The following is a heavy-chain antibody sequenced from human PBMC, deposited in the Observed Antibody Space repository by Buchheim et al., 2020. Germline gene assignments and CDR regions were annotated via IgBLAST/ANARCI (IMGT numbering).Heavy chain of an antibody. CDR1: VDSIRTSVYF. J-gene: IGHJ4*02. D-gene: IGHD3-16*01. CDR2: INYSGRA. CDR3: AREGWGAKSEDDD. Sequence: HLHLQESGPGLVKPSETLSLTCSVSVDSIRTSVYFWGWIRQSPGRALGWIASINYSGRAFYNPSLEIRVTMSLDTSNIHFSLKLHSVTAADTAVYYCAREGWGAKSEDDDWGPGTL. V-gene: IGHV4-39*07.